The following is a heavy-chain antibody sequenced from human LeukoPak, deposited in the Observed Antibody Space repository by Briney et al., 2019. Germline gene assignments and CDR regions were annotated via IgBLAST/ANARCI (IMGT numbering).Heavy chain of an antibody. CDR1: GGSISSYY. V-gene: IGHV4-4*09. CDR2: IYTSGST. Sequence: SETLSLTCTVSGGSISSYYWSWIRQPPGKGLGWIGYIYTSGSTNYNPSLKSRVTISVDTSKNQFSLKLSSVTAADTAVYYCARLDYYYMDVWGKGTTVTVSS. J-gene: IGHJ6*03. CDR3: ARLDYYYMDV.